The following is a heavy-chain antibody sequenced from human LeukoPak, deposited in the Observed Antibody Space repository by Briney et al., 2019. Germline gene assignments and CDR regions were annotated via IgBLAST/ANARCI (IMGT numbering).Heavy chain of an antibody. J-gene: IGHJ4*02. CDR1: GGTFSSYA. D-gene: IGHD3-22*01. CDR2: IIPILGIA. Sequence: GASVKVSCKASGGTFSSYAISWVRQAPGQGLEWMGRIIPILGIANYAQKFQGRVTITADESTSTAYMELSSLRSEDTAVYYCARETLYYYERSGYYYWGQGTLVTVSS. V-gene: IGHV1-69*04. CDR3: ARETLYYYERSGYYY.